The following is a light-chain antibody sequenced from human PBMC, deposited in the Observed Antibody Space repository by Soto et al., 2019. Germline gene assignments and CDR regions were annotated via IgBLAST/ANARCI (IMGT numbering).Light chain of an antibody. CDR1: QSISSW. CDR3: QQYNSHWT. V-gene: IGKV1-5*01. Sequence: ASQSISSWLAWYQQKPGKAPNLLIYDASSLQSGVPSRFSGIGSGTEFTLTISSLQPDDFATYYCQQYNSHWTFGQGTKVDIK. J-gene: IGKJ1*01. CDR2: DAS.